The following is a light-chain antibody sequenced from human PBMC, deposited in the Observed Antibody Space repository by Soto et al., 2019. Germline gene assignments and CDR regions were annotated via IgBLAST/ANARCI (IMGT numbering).Light chain of an antibody. V-gene: IGLV1-40*01. J-gene: IGLJ2*01. Sequence: QSVLTQPPSVSGAPGQRVTISCTGSSSNIGAGYDVHWYQQLPGTAPKLLIYGNSNRPSGVPDRFSGSKSGTSASLAITGLHAEDEADYYCQSYDSSLSGPVVFGGGTKVTVL. CDR3: QSYDSSLSGPVV. CDR2: GNS. CDR1: SSNIGAGYD.